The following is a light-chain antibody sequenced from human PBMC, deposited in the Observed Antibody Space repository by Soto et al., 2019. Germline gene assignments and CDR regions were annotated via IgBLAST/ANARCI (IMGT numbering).Light chain of an antibody. CDR2: DVS. V-gene: IGLV2-14*01. CDR1: SSDVGGYDY. J-gene: IGLJ1*01. CDR3: SSYTSSSTLGV. Sequence: QSVLTQPASVSGSPGQSITISCTGTSSDVGGYDYVSWFQQHPGKAPKLMIYDVSYRPSGVSNRFSGSKSGNTASLTISGLQAEDEADYYCSSYTSSSTLGVFGTGTKVPVL.